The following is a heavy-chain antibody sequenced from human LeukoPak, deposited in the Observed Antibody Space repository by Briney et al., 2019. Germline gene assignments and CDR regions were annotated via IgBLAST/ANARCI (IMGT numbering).Heavy chain of an antibody. CDR2: IYHSGST. D-gene: IGHD6-19*01. CDR3: ARSQSGAVAGEGDAFDI. CDR1: GGSISSGGYS. J-gene: IGHJ3*02. Sequence: SQTLSLTCAVSGGSISSGGYSWSWIRQPPGKGLEWIGYIYHSGSTYYNPPLKSRVTISVDRSKNQFSLELSSVTAADTAVYYCARSQSGAVAGEGDAFDIWGQGTMVTVSS. V-gene: IGHV4-30-2*01.